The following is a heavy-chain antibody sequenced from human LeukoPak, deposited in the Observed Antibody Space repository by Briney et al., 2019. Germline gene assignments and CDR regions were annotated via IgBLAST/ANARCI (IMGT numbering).Heavy chain of an antibody. Sequence: GGSLRLSCAASGFTLSSYAMSWVRQAPGKGLEWVSAISGSGGSTYYADSVKGRFTISRDNSKNTLYLQLNSLRGDDTAVYYCARLWQQILPIAADYWGQGSLVTVSS. CDR3: ARLWQQILPIAADY. CDR2: ISGSGGST. V-gene: IGHV3-23*01. CDR1: GFTLSSYA. J-gene: IGHJ4*02. D-gene: IGHD2/OR15-2a*01.